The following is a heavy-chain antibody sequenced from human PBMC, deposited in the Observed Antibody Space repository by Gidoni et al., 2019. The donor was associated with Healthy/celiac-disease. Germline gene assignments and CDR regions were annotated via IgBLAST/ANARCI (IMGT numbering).Heavy chain of an antibody. V-gene: IGHV1-69*01. CDR2: IIPIFGTA. CDR3: ARGGLYYDSSPLWY. J-gene: IGHJ4*02. Sequence: QVQLVQSGAEVKKPGSSVKVYCKASGGTLSSYAISWVRQAPGKGLEWMGGIIPIFGTATYAQKFQGRVTITADESTSTAYMELSSLRSEDTAVYYCARGGLYYDSSPLWYWGQGTLVTVSS. CDR1: GGTLSSYA. D-gene: IGHD3-22*01.